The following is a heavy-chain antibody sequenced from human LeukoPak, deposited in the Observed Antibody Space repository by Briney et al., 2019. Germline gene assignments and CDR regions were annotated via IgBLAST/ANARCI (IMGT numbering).Heavy chain of an antibody. D-gene: IGHD6-25*01. V-gene: IGHV3-23*01. Sequence: GGSLRLSCAASGFTFSIYGMTWVRQAPGKGLEWVSGISGSGGHTYYAVSVQGRFTISRQNSYNMLYLEMNSLRDEDTAVYYCAKGDDSSGHYYFHMDVWGKGTPVTFSS. CDR2: ISGSGGHT. J-gene: IGHJ6*03. CDR1: GFTFSIYG. CDR3: AKGDDSSGHYYFHMDV.